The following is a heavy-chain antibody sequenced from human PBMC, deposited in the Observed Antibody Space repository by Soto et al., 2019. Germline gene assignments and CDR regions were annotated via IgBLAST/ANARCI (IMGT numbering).Heavy chain of an antibody. CDR3: AREGSYSSGENWFDP. CDR1: GGSISSYY. V-gene: IGHV4-59*01. J-gene: IGHJ5*02. D-gene: IGHD6-25*01. Sequence: SETLSLTCTVSGGSISSYYWSWIRQPPGKGLEWIGYTYYSGSTNYNPSLKSRVTISVDTSKNQFSLKLSSVTAADTAVYYCAREGSYSSGENWFDPWGQGTLVTVSS. CDR2: TYYSGST.